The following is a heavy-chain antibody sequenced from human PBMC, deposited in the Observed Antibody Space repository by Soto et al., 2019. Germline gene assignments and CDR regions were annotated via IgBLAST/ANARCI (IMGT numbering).Heavy chain of an antibody. J-gene: IGHJ6*03. CDR3: ARARTWIQLWLPYYYYMDV. Sequence: ASVKVSCKASGYTFTSYDINWVRQATGQGLEWMGWMNPNSGNTGYAQKFQGRVTMTRNTSISTAYMELSSLRSEDTAVYYCARARTWIQLWLPYYYYMDVWGKGTTVTVSS. CDR1: GYTFTSYD. V-gene: IGHV1-8*01. CDR2: MNPNSGNT. D-gene: IGHD5-18*01.